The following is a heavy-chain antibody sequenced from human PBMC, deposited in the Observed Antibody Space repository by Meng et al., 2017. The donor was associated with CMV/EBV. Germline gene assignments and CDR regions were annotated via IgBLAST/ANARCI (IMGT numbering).Heavy chain of an antibody. J-gene: IGHJ2*01. D-gene: IGHD3-22*01. V-gene: IGHV3-48*03. CDR2: ISSSGSTI. CDR1: GFTFSSYE. CDR3: ARAKSSGYYYVGYWYFDL. Sequence: GESLKIFCAASGFTFSSYEMNWVRQAPGKGLEWVSYISSSGSTIYYADSVKGRFTISRDNAKNSLYLQMNSLRAEDTAVYYCARAKSSGYYYVGYWYFDLWGRGTLVTVSS.